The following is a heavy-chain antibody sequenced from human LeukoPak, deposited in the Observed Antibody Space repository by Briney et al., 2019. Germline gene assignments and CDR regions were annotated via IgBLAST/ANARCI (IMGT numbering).Heavy chain of an antibody. J-gene: IGHJ4*02. D-gene: IGHD5-18*01. CDR3: ARSMVTIPIPGGY. Sequence: GGSLRLSCAASGITFSTYGMSWVRQAPGKGLVWVSRINSDGSSTNYADSVKGRFTISRDNAKNTLYLQMNSLRAEDTAVYYCARSMVTIPIPGGYWGQGTLVTVSS. CDR1: GITFSTYG. V-gene: IGHV3-74*01. CDR2: INSDGSST.